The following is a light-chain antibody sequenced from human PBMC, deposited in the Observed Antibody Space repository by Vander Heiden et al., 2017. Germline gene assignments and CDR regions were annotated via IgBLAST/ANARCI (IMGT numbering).Light chain of an antibody. Sequence: SYELTQPPSISVSPGETSTIPCSGDGLRSKYACWYQQKPGQSPLLLIYQDIRRPSGIPERFSGSTSGDTATLTISGTQAMDEGDYYCQAWDSTMVAFGGGTKLSVL. CDR3: QAWDSTMVA. V-gene: IGLV3-1*01. J-gene: IGLJ2*01. CDR1: GLRSKY. CDR2: QDI.